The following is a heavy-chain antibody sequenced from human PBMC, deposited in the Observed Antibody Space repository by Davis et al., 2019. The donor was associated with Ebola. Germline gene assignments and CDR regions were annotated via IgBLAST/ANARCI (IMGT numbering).Heavy chain of an antibody. D-gene: IGHD1-26*01. V-gene: IGHV5-51*01. J-gene: IGHJ4*02. Sequence: GESLKISCRGSGYDFANYWIGWVRQMPGKGLEWMGLIYPGDFDSRYRPSFQGQVTISVDKSISAAYLQWSSLKASDSGTYYCVRRPSLVGAPFDYWGQGTLVTVSS. CDR1: GYDFANYW. CDR2: IYPGDFDS. CDR3: VRRPSLVGAPFDY.